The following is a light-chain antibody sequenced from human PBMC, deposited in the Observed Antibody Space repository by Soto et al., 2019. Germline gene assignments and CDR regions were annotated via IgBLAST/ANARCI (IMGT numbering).Light chain of an antibody. CDR3: SSYTSSSTEV. CDR2: DVS. CDR1: SSDVGGYNY. V-gene: IGLV2-14*01. Sequence: QLVLTQPASVSGSPGQSITISCTGTSSDVGGYNYVSWYQQHPGKAPKLMIYDVSNRPSGVSNRFSGSKSGNTASLTISGLQAEDEADYYCSSYTSSSTEVFGGGTKLTVL. J-gene: IGLJ3*02.